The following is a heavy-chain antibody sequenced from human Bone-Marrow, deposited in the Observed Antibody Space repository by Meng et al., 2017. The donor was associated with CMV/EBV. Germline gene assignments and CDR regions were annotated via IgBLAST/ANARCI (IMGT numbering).Heavy chain of an antibody. V-gene: IGHV3-21*01. CDR1: GFTFSSYS. Sequence: GGSLRLSCAASGFTFSSYSMNWVRQAPGKGLEWVSSISSSSGYMYYADSVKGRFTISRDNAKNSLYLQMNSLRAEDTAVYYCARDEDRNPKGIVLMVYDVRGLMDVWGQGTTVTVSS. CDR3: ARDEDRNPKGIVLMVYDVRGLMDV. CDR2: ISSSSGYM. J-gene: IGHJ6*02. D-gene: IGHD2-8*01.